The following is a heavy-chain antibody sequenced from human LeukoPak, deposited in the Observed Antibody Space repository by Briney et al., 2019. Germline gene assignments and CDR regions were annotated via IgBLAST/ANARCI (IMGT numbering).Heavy chain of an antibody. V-gene: IGHV3-23*01. D-gene: IGHD4-17*01. CDR2: ISGSGGST. CDR3: ARDRSDYGDDSYFDY. J-gene: IGHJ4*02. Sequence: GGSLRLSCAASGFTFDNYAMSWVRQAPGKGLEWVSGISGSGGSTYYADSVKGRFTISRDNSKNTLYLQMNSLRAEDTAVYYCARDRSDYGDDSYFDYWGQGTLVTVSS. CDR1: GFTFDNYA.